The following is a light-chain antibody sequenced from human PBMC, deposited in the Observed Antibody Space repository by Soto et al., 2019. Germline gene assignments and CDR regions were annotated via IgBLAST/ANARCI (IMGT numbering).Light chain of an antibody. Sequence: DIQITQSPSSVSASVGDRVTITCRASQGISSWLAWYQQKPGKAPNFLIYAASSLQSGVPSRFSGSGSGTAVPLTITSLQPEAFATYYGQQANSFPLTFGTGTKVDVK. J-gene: IGKJ3*01. CDR3: QQANSFPLT. CDR2: AAS. V-gene: IGKV1-12*01. CDR1: QGISSW.